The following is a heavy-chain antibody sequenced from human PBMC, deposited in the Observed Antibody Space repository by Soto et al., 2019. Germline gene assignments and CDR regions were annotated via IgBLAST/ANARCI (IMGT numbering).Heavy chain of an antibody. D-gene: IGHD5-12*01. CDR1: GSSFTNND. Sequence: SVRVSCKASGSSFTNNDVTCVRQATGQGLEWMGWMNPGSGDTGYAQKFQGRVTITADESTSTAYMELSSLRSEDTAVYYCARARENSGYLPFDPWGQGNLVTVSS. CDR2: MNPGSGDT. CDR3: ARARENSGYLPFDP. J-gene: IGHJ5*02. V-gene: IGHV1-8*01.